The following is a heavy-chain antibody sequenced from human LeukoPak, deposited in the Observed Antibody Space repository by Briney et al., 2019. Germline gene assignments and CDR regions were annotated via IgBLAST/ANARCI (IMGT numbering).Heavy chain of an antibody. CDR1: GFTVSSNY. D-gene: IGHD4-11*01. J-gene: IGHJ3*02. CDR3: ASRRNYPAFDI. Sequence: GGSLRLSCAASGFTVSSNYMSWVRPAPGKGLEWVSVIYSGGSTYYADSVKGRFTISRDNSKNTLYLQMNSLRAEDTAVYYCASRRNYPAFDIWGQGTMVTVSS. CDR2: IYSGGST. V-gene: IGHV3-53*01.